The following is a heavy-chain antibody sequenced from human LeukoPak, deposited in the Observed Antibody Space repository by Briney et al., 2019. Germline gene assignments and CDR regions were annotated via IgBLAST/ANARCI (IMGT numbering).Heavy chain of an antibody. CDR1: GFTFSTFA. Sequence: PGGSLRLSCAASGFTFSTFAMNWVCQAPGKGPEWVSAINTNSGSIYYTDSVKGRFTTSRDNSKNTLYLQMNDLRPEDTAVYSCAKQSPYGGRFGVDDDWGRGTLVTVSS. V-gene: IGHV3-23*01. CDR2: INTNSGSI. CDR3: AKQSPYGGRFGVDDD. J-gene: IGHJ4*02. D-gene: IGHD1-26*01.